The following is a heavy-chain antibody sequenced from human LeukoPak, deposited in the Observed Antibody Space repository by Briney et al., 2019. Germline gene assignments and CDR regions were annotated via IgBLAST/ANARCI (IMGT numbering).Heavy chain of an antibody. J-gene: IGHJ4*02. Sequence: GGSLRLSCAASGFTFSSYSMNWVRQAPGKGLEWGSYISSSSSPIYYADSVKGRFTISRDNAKNSLYLQMNSLRAEDTAVYYCARGNGDYDYWGQGTLVTVSS. CDR3: ARGNGDYDY. CDR2: ISSSSSPI. V-gene: IGHV3-48*01. CDR1: GFTFSSYS. D-gene: IGHD1-1*01.